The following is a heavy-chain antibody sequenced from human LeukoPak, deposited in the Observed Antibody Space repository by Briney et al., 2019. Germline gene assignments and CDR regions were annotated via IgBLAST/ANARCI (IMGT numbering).Heavy chain of an antibody. CDR2: IYPGDSDT. Sequence: GESLKISSKGSGYSFTSYWIGWVRQMPGKGLEWMGIIYPGDSDTRYSPSFQGQVTISADKSISTAYLQWSSLKASDTAIYYCARQWGDCSSTSCYSAYWGQGTLVTVSS. V-gene: IGHV5-51*01. D-gene: IGHD2-2*01. CDR1: GYSFTSYW. CDR3: ARQWGDCSSTSCYSAY. J-gene: IGHJ4*02.